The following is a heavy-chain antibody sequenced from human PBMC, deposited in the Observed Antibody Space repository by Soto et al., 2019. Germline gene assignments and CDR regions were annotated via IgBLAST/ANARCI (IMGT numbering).Heavy chain of an antibody. CDR3: ARDLGFRFDP. V-gene: IGHV4-38-2*02. Sequence: SETLSLTCAVSGYSISSGYYWGWIRQPPGKGLEWIGSIYHSGSTYYNPSLKSRVTLSVDTSKNQFSLKLSSVTAADTAVYYCARDLGFRFDPWGQGTLVTVSS. CDR2: IYHSGST. CDR1: GYSISSGYY. J-gene: IGHJ5*02. D-gene: IGHD3-10*01.